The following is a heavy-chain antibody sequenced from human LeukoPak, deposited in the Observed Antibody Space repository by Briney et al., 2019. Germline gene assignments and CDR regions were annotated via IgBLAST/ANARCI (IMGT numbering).Heavy chain of an antibody. D-gene: IGHD6-13*01. V-gene: IGHV3-30-3*01. CDR3: ARGNSRQQLDY. J-gene: IGHJ4*02. Sequence: GGSLRLSCTASGFTFGDYAMSWFRQTPGKGLEWVAVISYDGSNKYYADSVKGRFTISRDNSKNTLYLQMNSLRAEDTAVYYCARGNSRQQLDYWGQGTLVTVSS. CDR1: GFTFGDYA. CDR2: ISYDGSNK.